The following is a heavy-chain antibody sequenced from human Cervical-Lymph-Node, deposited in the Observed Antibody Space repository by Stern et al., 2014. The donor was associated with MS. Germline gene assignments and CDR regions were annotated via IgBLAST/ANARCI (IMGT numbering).Heavy chain of an antibody. Sequence: EVQLVQSGAEVKKPGESLKISCQGSGYSFISYWIAWVRQMPGEGLEWMGIIYPGNSDTRYSPSFQGQVTISADRSINNVYLQWRSLKASDTAIYYCARGRSGYSSAMDVWGQGTTVTVSS. J-gene: IGHJ6*02. CDR2: IYPGNSDT. D-gene: IGHD6-19*01. V-gene: IGHV5-51*03. CDR1: GYSFISYW. CDR3: ARGRSGYSSAMDV.